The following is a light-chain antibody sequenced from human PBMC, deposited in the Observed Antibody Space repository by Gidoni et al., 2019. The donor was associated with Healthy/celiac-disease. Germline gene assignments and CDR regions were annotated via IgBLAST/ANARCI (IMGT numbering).Light chain of an antibody. V-gene: IGKV3-15*01. J-gene: IGKJ1*01. Sequence: EIVMTQSPATLSVPPGERATLSCRASQSISSNLAWYQQKPGQVPRPLIYGASTRATGIPARFSGSGSGTEFTLTISSLQSEDFAVYYCQQYNNWPPWTFGQGTKVEIK. CDR1: QSISSN. CDR3: QQYNNWPPWT. CDR2: GAS.